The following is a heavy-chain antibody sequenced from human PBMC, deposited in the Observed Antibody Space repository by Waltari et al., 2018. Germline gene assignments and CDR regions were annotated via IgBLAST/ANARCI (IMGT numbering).Heavy chain of an antibody. CDR2: IYHSGST. J-gene: IGHJ5*02. CDR3: ARDLYNNWFDP. Sequence: QVQLQESGPGLVKPSETLSLTCAVSGYSISSGYYWGWIRQPPGKGLEWIGSIYHSGSTYYNPSLKSRVTISVDTSKNQFSLKLSSVTAADTVVYYCARDLYNNWFDPWGQGTLVTVSS. V-gene: IGHV4-38-2*02. CDR1: GYSISSGYY. D-gene: IGHD1-20*01.